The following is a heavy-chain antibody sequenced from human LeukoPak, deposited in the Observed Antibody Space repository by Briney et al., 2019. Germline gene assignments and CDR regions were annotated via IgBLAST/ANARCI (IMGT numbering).Heavy chain of an antibody. J-gene: IGHJ4*02. V-gene: IGHV4-59*08. CDR3: ARAYNWNDSNDY. Sequence: PSETLSLTCTVSGGSISGYYWTWIRQPPGKGLEWIGYIYYSGSTNYNPSLKSRVTISIDTSKNQFSLRLSSVTAADTAFYYCARAYNWNDSNDYWGQGTLVTVSS. CDR1: GGSISGYY. CDR2: IYYSGST. D-gene: IGHD1-1*01.